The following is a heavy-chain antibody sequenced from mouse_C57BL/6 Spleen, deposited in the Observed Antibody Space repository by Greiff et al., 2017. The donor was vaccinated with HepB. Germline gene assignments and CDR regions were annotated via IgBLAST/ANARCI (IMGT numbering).Heavy chain of an antibody. D-gene: IGHD2-4*01. J-gene: IGHJ3*01. CDR3: AYDCDKGFAY. V-gene: IGHV3-6*01. CDR1: GYSITSGYY. CDR2: ISYDGSN. Sequence: EVHLVESGPGLVKPSQSLSLTCSVTGYSITSGYYWNWIRQFPGNKLEWMGYISYDGSNNYNPSLKNRISITRDTSKNQFFLKLNSVTTEDTATYYCAYDCDKGFAYWGQGTLVTVSA.